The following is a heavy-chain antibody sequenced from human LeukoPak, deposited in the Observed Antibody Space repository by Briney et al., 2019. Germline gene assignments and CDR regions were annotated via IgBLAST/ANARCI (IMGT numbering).Heavy chain of an antibody. CDR3: ARQARVTHFYGGFGSHFDF. CDR1: GFTFRTSW. Sequence: GGSLRLSCEASGFTFRTSWMSWVRQAPGKGLEWVADINEDGIETYYVHSLRGRFTISRDNANNSLFLQMDSLRAEDTAVYYCARQARVTHFYGGFGSHFDFWGLGILVTVSS. V-gene: IGHV3-7*01. J-gene: IGHJ4*02. CDR2: INEDGIET. D-gene: IGHD3-10*01.